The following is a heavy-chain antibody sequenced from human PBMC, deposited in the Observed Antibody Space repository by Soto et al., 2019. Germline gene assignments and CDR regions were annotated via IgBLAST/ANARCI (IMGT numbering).Heavy chain of an antibody. D-gene: IGHD1-26*01. CDR3: ARFSGSYTRGLDY. Sequence: EVQLVESGGGLVQPGGSLRLSFEASGFTFSDNSMAWVPQAPGKGLEWVGRSRNKANSYSTEYAASVKGRFTISRDESKNSLYLQMNSLKTEDTAVYYCARFSGSYTRGLDYWGQGTLVTVSS. CDR1: GFTFSDNS. J-gene: IGHJ4*02. V-gene: IGHV3-72*01. CDR2: SRNKANSYST.